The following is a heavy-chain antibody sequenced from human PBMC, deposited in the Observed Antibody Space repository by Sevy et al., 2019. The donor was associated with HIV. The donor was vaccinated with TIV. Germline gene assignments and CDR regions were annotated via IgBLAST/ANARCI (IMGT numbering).Heavy chain of an antibody. Sequence: GGSLRLSCAASGFTFSSYAMSWVRQAPGKGLEWVSAISGSGGSTYYEDSVKGRFTISRDNSKNTLYLQMNSLRAEDTAVYYCAKDGIVGATGGWYFDYWGQGTLVTVSS. CDR1: GFTFSSYA. J-gene: IGHJ4*02. V-gene: IGHV3-23*01. D-gene: IGHD1-26*01. CDR2: ISGSGGST. CDR3: AKDGIVGATGGWYFDY.